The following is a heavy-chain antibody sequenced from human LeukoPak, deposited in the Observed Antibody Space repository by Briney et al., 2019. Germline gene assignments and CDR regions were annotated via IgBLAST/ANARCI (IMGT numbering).Heavy chain of an antibody. J-gene: IGHJ4*02. CDR2: ITGSGGSS. Sequence: GGSLRLSCAASGFTFSSYAMSWVRQALGKGLEWVSVITGSGGSSYCADSVKGRFTISRDNSKNTLYLQMNSLRAEDTAVYYCAKMSGSRYYYYFDYWGQGTLVTVSS. V-gene: IGHV3-23*01. CDR3: AKMSGSRYYYYFDY. D-gene: IGHD3-22*01. CDR1: GFTFSSYA.